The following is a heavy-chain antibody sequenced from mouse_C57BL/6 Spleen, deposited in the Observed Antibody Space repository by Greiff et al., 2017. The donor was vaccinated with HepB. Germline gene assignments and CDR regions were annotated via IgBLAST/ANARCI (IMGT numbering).Heavy chain of an antibody. D-gene: IGHD2-3*01. CDR1: GYAFSSSW. V-gene: IGHV1-82*01. CDR3: AGDGRDWFAY. J-gene: IGHJ3*01. CDR2: IYPGDGDT. Sequence: QVQLQQSGPELVKPGASVKISCKASGYAFSSSWMNWVKQRPGKGLEWIGRIYPGDGDTNYNGKFKGKATLTADKSSSTAYMQLSSLTSEDSAVYFCAGDGRDWFAYWGQGTLVTVSA.